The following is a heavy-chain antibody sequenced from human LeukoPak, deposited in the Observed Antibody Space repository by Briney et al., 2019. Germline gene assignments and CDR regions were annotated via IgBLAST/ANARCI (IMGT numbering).Heavy chain of an antibody. D-gene: IGHD3-22*01. CDR2: ISVSGGST. CDR3: AKARETSGFYRYFDY. Sequence: GGSLTLSCAASGFTFSSYPMSWVRQAPGKGLEWVSDISVSGGSTYYPDSVKGRFTISRDNSKNTLYLRMDTLGADDTAVYYCAKARETSGFYRYFDYRGQGTLVTVSS. J-gene: IGHJ4*02. V-gene: IGHV3-23*01. CDR1: GFTFSSYP.